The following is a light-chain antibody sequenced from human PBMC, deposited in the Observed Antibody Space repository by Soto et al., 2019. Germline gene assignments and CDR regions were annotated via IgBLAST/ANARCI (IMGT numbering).Light chain of an antibody. CDR2: DNN. J-gene: IGLJ2*01. Sequence: QSVLTQPPSVSAAPGQKVTISCSGSRYNIGNNYVSWYQHLSGAAPKLLIYDNNQRPSGIPDRFSGSKSGTSATLGITGLQTGDEADYYCATWDSSLRAGVFGGGTKLTVL. CDR1: RYNIGNNY. CDR3: ATWDSSLRAGV. V-gene: IGLV1-51*01.